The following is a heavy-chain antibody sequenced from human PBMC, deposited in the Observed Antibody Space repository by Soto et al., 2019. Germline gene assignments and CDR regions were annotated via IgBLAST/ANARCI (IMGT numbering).Heavy chain of an antibody. J-gene: IGHJ6*02. CDR1: GGSISSYY. CDR2: IYTSGST. V-gene: IGHV4-4*07. D-gene: IGHD6-19*01. Sequence: QVQLQESGPGLVKPSETLSLTCTVSGGSISSYYWSWIRQPAGKGLEWIGRIYTSGSTNYNPSLQSRVIMSVDTSKNQFSLKLRSVPAADTALYYCARDDRGWYKAYYYYYGMDVWGQGTTVTVSS. CDR3: ARDDRGWYKAYYYYYGMDV.